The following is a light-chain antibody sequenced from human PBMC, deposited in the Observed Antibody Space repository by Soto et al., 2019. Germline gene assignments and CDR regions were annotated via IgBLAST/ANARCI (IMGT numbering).Light chain of an antibody. CDR3: QKYDDVPQ. Sequence: DIQMTQSPSSLSSSVGDTVTITCQASQDITNHLNWYQQKRGKAPNLLIYDASHVETGVPSRFSGSGSGTYCTLTISSLPPEDIATYYCQKYDDVPQFGPGTKVDF. CDR2: DAS. CDR1: QDITNH. J-gene: IGKJ3*01. V-gene: IGKV1-33*01.